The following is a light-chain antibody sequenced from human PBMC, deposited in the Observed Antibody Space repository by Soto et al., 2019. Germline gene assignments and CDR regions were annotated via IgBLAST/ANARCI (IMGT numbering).Light chain of an antibody. CDR3: SSFTSRHTLA. Sequence: QSALTQPASVSGSPGQSITISCTGTSDDIGGYYYAAWYQQHPGTAPKLIIYDVSNRPSGVSNRFSGSKSDNTASLTISGLQAEDEADYYCSSFTSRHTLAFGGGTKLTVL. V-gene: IGLV2-14*03. J-gene: IGLJ3*02. CDR2: DVS. CDR1: SDDIGGYYY.